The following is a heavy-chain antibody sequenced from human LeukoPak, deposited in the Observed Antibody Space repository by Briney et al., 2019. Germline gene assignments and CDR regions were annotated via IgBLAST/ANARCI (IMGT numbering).Heavy chain of an antibody. CDR2: ISGSGGST. D-gene: IGHD3-10*01. CDR3: ARVRSGSLAGGKMYWFDP. V-gene: IGHV3-23*01. CDR1: GFTFSSYA. Sequence: GGSLRLSCAASGFTFSSYAMSWVRQAPGKGLEWVSAISGSGGSTYYADSVKGRFTISRDNSKNTLYLQMNSLRAEDTAVYYCARVRSGSLAGGKMYWFDPWGQGTLVTVSS. J-gene: IGHJ5*02.